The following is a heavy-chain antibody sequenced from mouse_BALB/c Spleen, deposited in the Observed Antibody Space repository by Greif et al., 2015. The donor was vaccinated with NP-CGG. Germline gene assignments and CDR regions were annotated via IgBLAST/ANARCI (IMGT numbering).Heavy chain of an antibody. V-gene: IGHV1-84*02. CDR1: GYTFTDYY. CDR2: IYPGSGNT. J-gene: IGHJ4*01. CDR3: ARRTGTEAMDY. Sequence: LQESGPELVKPGASVKISCKASGYTFTDYYINWVKQKPGRGLEWIGWIYPGSGNTKYNEKFKGKATLTVDTSSSTAYMQLSSLTSEDTAVYFCARRTGTEAMDYWGQGTSVTVSS. D-gene: IGHD4-1*01.